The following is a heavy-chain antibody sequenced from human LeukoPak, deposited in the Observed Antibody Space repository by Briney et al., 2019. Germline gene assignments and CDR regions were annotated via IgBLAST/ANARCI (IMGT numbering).Heavy chain of an antibody. CDR2: IKSRTDGGTA. Sequence: GGSLRLSCAASGFTFSNAWMSWVRQAPGKGLEWVGRIKSRTDGGTADYAAPVEGRFTMSRDDSKDTLYLQMYSLKTEDTAVYYCARDLAAENWGQGTLVTVSS. J-gene: IGHJ4*02. CDR3: ARDLAAEN. V-gene: IGHV3-15*01. CDR1: GFTFSNAW. D-gene: IGHD6-13*01.